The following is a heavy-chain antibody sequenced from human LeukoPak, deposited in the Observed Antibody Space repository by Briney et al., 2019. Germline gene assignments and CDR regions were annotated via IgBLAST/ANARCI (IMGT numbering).Heavy chain of an antibody. CDR3: ARRVYYYGSGSFGIYYYMDV. V-gene: IGHV1-2*02. J-gene: IGHJ6*03. D-gene: IGHD3-10*01. Sequence: ASVKVSCKASGYTFTGYYMHWVRQAPGQGLEWMGWINPNSGGTNYAQKLQGRVTMTTDTSTSAAYMELRSLRSDDTAVYYCARRVYYYGSGSFGIYYYMDVWGKGTTVTISS. CDR1: GYTFTGYY. CDR2: INPNSGGT.